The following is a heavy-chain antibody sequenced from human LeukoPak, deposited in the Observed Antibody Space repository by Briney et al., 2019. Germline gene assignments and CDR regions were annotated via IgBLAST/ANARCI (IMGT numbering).Heavy chain of an antibody. CDR2: ISYDGSNK. D-gene: IGHD3-10*01. Sequence: GGSLRLSCAACGFIFTSYAMHGVRQAPGKGLEWVAVISYDGSNKYYADSVKGRFTFSRDNSKNTLNLQMNSLRAEDTAVYYCARDRYYGSGSYSFDYWGQGTLVTVSS. CDR3: ARDRYYGSGSYSFDY. J-gene: IGHJ4*02. V-gene: IGHV3-30*04. CDR1: GFIFTSYA.